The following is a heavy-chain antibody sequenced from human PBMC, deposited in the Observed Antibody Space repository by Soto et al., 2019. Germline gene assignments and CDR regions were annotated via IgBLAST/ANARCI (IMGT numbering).Heavy chain of an antibody. CDR3: AKNQERELPRGIDF. CDR2: MSGSSSTT. CDR1: GLTFSNYV. D-gene: IGHD1-7*01. J-gene: IGHJ4*02. Sequence: GGSMRLSCATAGLTFSNYVRRLVRQAPGGGLEWVSSMSGSSSTTYYADSVRGRFTISRDRSKNTLYLQMSSLRAEDTALYYCAKNQERELPRGIDFWGQGTLVTVSS. V-gene: IGHV3-23*01.